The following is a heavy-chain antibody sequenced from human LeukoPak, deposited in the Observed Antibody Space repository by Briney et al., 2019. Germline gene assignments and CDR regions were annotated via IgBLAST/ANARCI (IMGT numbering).Heavy chain of an antibody. CDR3: AKGGTRGTYYFDY. CDR2: IRFDGSKI. D-gene: IGHD1-1*01. CDR1: GFPFSSYG. Sequence: GGSLRLSCLASGFPFSSYGMHWVRRAPGKGLEWMTFIRFDGSKIYYADSVKGRFTISRDLSKNTLYLQMSSLTAEDTAVYYCAKGGTRGTYYFDYWGQGALVTVSS. V-gene: IGHV3-30*02. J-gene: IGHJ4*02.